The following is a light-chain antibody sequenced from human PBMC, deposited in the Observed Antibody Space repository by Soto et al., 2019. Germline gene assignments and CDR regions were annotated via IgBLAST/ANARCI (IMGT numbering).Light chain of an antibody. J-gene: IGLJ1*01. CDR1: NSNIGSNA. CDR2: SNS. Sequence: QSVLTQPPSASGTPGQRVTISCSGSNSNIGSNAVNWYQQLPGTAPKFLIYSNSERPSGVPDRFSGSKSGTSASLAISGLQSEDEADYCCATWDDSLNGFYVFGTGTKVTVL. CDR3: ATWDDSLNGFYV. V-gene: IGLV1-44*01.